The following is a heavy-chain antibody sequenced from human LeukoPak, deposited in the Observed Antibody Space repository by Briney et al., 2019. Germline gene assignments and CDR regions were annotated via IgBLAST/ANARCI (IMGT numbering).Heavy chain of an antibody. CDR2: IKQDGSER. D-gene: IGHD5-18*01. CDR3: ARDAVDTAMVGYSDY. V-gene: IGHV3-7*01. CDR1: GFTFSSHW. J-gene: IGHJ4*02. Sequence: PGGSLRLSCVASGFTFSSHWMSWARRAPGKGLEWVANIKQDGSERNYVDSVKGRFTISRDNAKNSLYLQMNSLGAEDTAVYYCARDAVDTAMVGYSDYWGQGTLVTVSS.